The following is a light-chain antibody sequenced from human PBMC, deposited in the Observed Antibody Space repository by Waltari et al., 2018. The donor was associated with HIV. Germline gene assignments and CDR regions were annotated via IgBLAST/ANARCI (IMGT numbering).Light chain of an antibody. CDR1: ELPKHY. J-gene: IGLJ3*02. CDR2: KDN. V-gene: IGLV3-25*03. CDR3: QSADSSGAWV. Sequence: SYDLTQPPSVSVSPGQTARIACSADELPKHYSYWYQQRPGQAPVLLIYKDNERPSGIPERFSGSSSGTTVTLTITGVQADDEADYWCQSADSSGAWVFGGGTKLTVL.